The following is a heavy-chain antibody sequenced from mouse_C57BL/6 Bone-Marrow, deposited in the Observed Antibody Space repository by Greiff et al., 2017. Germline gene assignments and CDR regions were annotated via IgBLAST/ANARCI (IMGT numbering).Heavy chain of an antibody. D-gene: IGHD1-1*01. J-gene: IGHJ4*01. Sequence: VQLQQSGTVLARPGASVKMSCKTSGYTFTSYWMHWVKQRPGQGLEWIGAIYPGNSDTSYNQKFKGKAKLTAVTSASTAYMELSSLTSEDSAVYYCAREGTVVAYYYAMDYWGQGTSVTVSS. CDR3: AREGTVVAYYYAMDY. CDR1: GYTFTSYW. V-gene: IGHV1-5*01. CDR2: IYPGNSDT.